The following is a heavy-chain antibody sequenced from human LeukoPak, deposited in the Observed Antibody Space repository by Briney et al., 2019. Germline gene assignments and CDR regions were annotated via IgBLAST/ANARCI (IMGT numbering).Heavy chain of an antibody. J-gene: IGHJ4*02. CDR2: ISSSSSYI. Sequence: GGSLRLSCAASGFTFSSYSMNWVRQAPGKGLEWVSSISSSSSYIYYADSVKGRFTISRDNAKNSLYLQMNSLRAEDTAVYYCARVGVITTWVFDYWGQGTLVTVSS. D-gene: IGHD3-22*01. CDR1: GFTFSSYS. V-gene: IGHV3-21*01. CDR3: ARVGVITTWVFDY.